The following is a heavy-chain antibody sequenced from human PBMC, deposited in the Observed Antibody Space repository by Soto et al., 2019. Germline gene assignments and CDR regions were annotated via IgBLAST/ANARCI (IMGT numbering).Heavy chain of an antibody. D-gene: IGHD2-2*01. CDR3: ARGGDCSSTSCYSPNYYYGLDV. J-gene: IGHJ6*02. CDR2: ISTYNGYT. Sequence: QVQLVQSGAEVKKPGASVKVSCKASGYNFPSFIISWVRQAPGQGLEWLGWISTYNGYTKYAEKVQGRVTMTAHASTSTAYMDLRSLRSDDTAVYYCARGGDCSSTSCYSPNYYYGLDVWGQGTTVTVS. CDR1: GYNFPSFI. V-gene: IGHV1-18*01.